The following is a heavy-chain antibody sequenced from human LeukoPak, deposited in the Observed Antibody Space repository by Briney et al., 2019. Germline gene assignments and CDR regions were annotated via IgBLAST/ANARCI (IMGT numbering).Heavy chain of an antibody. CDR2: IIPIFGTA. Sequence: GASVKVSFKASGGTFSSYAISWVRQAPGQGLEWMGGIIPIFGTANYAQKFQGRVTITADESTSTDYMELSSLRSEDTAVYYCARSPAWGSSSSSRGKFDYWGQGTLVTVSS. V-gene: IGHV1-69*01. CDR1: GGTFSSYA. CDR3: ARSPAWGSSSSSRGKFDY. J-gene: IGHJ4*02. D-gene: IGHD6-6*01.